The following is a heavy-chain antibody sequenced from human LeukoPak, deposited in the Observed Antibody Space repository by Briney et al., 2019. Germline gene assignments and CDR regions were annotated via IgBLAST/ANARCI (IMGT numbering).Heavy chain of an antibody. J-gene: IGHJ4*02. CDR2: INQGGST. V-gene: IGHV4-34*01. D-gene: IGHD3-22*01. Sequence: PSETLSLTCSVSGGSLSPYYWSWIRQPPGGGLELLGEINQGGSTNYNPSLKSRVTISVEKFKNQFSLEVTSVTAADTAIYYCATLGGLYYESHGYPDFDHWGQGTLVTVSS. CDR1: GGSLSPYY. CDR3: ATLGGLYYESHGYPDFDH.